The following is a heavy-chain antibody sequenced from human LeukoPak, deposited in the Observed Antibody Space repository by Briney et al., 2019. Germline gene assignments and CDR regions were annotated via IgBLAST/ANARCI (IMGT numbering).Heavy chain of an antibody. D-gene: IGHD6-13*01. CDR1: GFNFSTYS. CDR3: ARDYRSSSGRAFDI. V-gene: IGHV3-48*04. Sequence: PGGSLRLSCAASGFNFSTYSMNWVRQAPGKGLEWVSDISTSTSTIYYADSVKGRFTISRDNANKSLYLQMNSLRAEDSALYYCARDYRSSSGRAFDIWGQGTMVTVSS. J-gene: IGHJ3*02. CDR2: ISTSTSTI.